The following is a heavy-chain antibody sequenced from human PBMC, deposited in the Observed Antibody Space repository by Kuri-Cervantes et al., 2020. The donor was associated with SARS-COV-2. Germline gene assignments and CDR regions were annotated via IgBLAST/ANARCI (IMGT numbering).Heavy chain of an antibody. CDR3: ASNDYGDYYYYGMDV. Sequence: GESLKISCAASGFTFSSYAMSWVRQAPGKGLEWVSAISGSGGSTYYADSVKGRFTISRDNSKNTLYLQMNSLRAEDTAVYYCASNDYGDYYYYGMDVWGQGTTVTVSS. CDR1: GFTFSSYA. V-gene: IGHV3-23*01. D-gene: IGHD4-17*01. J-gene: IGHJ6*02. CDR2: ISGSGGST.